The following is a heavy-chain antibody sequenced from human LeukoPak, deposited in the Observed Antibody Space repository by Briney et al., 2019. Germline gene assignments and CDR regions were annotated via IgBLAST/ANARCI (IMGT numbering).Heavy chain of an antibody. CDR1: GGSISSYY. CDR3: ARAGDSSPFDY. J-gene: IGHJ4*02. CDR2: IYHSGST. Sequence: PSETLSLTCTVSGGSISSYYWSWIRQPPGKGLEWIGYIYHSGSTYYNPSLKSRVTISVDRSKNQFPLKLSSVTAADTAVYYGARAGDSSPFDYWGQGTLVTVSS. D-gene: IGHD3-22*01. V-gene: IGHV4-59*12.